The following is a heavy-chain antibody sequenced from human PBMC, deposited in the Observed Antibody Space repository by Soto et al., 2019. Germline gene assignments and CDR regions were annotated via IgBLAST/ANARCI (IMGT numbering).Heavy chain of an antibody. V-gene: IGHV1-46*01. Sequence: ASGKVSCKASGYTFTSYYMHWVRQAPGQGLEWMGIINPSGGSTSYAQKFQGRVTMTRDTSTSTVYMELSSLRSEDTAVYYCARVVVPAAKYNWFDPWGQGTLVTVSS. D-gene: IGHD2-2*01. CDR3: ARVVVPAAKYNWFDP. CDR1: GYTFTSYY. J-gene: IGHJ5*02. CDR2: INPSGGST.